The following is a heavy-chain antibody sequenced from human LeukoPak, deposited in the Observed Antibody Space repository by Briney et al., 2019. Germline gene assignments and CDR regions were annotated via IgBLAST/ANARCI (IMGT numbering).Heavy chain of an antibody. Sequence: PGGSLRLSCAASAFTFRSYAMHWVRQAPGKGLEWVAFIRYDGSTKHYADSVKGRFTISRDNSKNTLYLQMNSLRAEDTAVYYCARVIGGDFDWFYYAGAPVGATTFDYWGQGTLVTVSS. CDR2: IRYDGSTK. CDR3: ARVIGGDFDWFYYAGAPVGATTFDY. D-gene: IGHD1-26*01. J-gene: IGHJ4*02. V-gene: IGHV3-30*02. CDR1: AFTFRSYA.